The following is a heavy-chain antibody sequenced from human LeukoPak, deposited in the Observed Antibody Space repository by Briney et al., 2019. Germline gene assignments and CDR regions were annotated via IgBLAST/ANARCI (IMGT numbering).Heavy chain of an antibody. CDR1: GFTVSSNY. CDR2: IYSGGST. CDR3: ARALPDSSGYCLDY. D-gene: IGHD3-22*01. J-gene: IGHJ4*02. Sequence: PGGALRLSCAASGFTVSSNYMSWVRQAPGKGLEGVSVIYSGGSTYYADSVKGRFTISRDNSKNTLYLQMTSLRAEDTAVYYCARALPDSSGYCLDYWGQGTLVTVSS. V-gene: IGHV3-53*01.